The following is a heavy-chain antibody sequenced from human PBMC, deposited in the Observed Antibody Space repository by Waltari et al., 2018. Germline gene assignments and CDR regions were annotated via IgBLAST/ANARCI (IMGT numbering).Heavy chain of an antibody. CDR2: IWYDGSNK. D-gene: IGHD4-4*01. V-gene: IGHV3-33*06. CDR3: AKEGLQFDY. CDR1: GFTFSSYG. Sequence: QVQLVESGGGVVQPGRSLRLSCAASGFTFSSYGMHWVRQAPGKGLEWVAVIWYDGSNKYYADSVKGRFTISRDNSKNTLYLQMNSLRAEDTAVYYCAKEGLQFDYWGQGTLVTVSS. J-gene: IGHJ4*02.